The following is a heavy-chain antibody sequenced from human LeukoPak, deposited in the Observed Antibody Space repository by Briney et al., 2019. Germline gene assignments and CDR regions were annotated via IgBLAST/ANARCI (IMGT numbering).Heavy chain of an antibody. J-gene: IGHJ3*02. CDR1: GYTFTSYG. CDR2: ISAYNGNT. CDR3: ARGQYVLLWFGDDMGAFDI. D-gene: IGHD3-10*01. V-gene: IGHV1-18*01. Sequence: ASVKVSCKASGYTFTSYGISWVRQAPGQGLEWMGWISAYNGNTNYAQKLQGRVTMTTDTSTSTAYMELRSRRSDDTAVYYCARGQYVLLWFGDDMGAFDIWGQGTMVTVSS.